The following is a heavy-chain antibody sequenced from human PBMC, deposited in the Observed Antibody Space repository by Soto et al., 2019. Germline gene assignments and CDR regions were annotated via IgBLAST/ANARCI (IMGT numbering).Heavy chain of an antibody. CDR3: AGVAGSGRTWFDP. CDR2: INHSGST. J-gene: IGHJ5*02. Sequence: QVQLQQWGAGLLKPSETLSLTCAVYGGSFSGYYWSWIRQPPGKGLEWIGEINHSGSTNYNPSLKSRGTISVDTSKTQFSLKVSSVTAADTAVYYCAGVAGSGRTWFDPWGQGTLVTVSS. D-gene: IGHD3-10*01. CDR1: GGSFSGYY. V-gene: IGHV4-34*01.